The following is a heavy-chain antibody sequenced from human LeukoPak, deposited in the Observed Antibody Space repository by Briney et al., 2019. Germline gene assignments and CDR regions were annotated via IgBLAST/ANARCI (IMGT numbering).Heavy chain of an antibody. CDR3: ARESTKLTHPYFDY. Sequence: PSETLSLTCTVSGGSINTHYWTWFRQPPGKGLEWIGYIYYTVSTSFNSSLKSRVSLSIDTSKNQFSLKVNSVTTADTAVYYCARESTKLTHPYFDYWGQGILVTVSS. CDR2: IYYTVST. V-gene: IGHV4-59*11. CDR1: GGSINTHY. D-gene: IGHD1-1*01. J-gene: IGHJ4*02.